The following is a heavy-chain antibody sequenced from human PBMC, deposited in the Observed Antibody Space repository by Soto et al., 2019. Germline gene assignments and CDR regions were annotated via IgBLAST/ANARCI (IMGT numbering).Heavy chain of an antibody. CDR1: GYTFTSYG. Sequence: ASVKVSCKASGYTFTSYGISWVRQAPGQGLEWMGWISAYNGNTNYAQKLQGRVTMTTDTSTSTAYMELRSLRSDDTAVYYCARDHLEASILPLFDHWGHETLVTVSS. CDR3: ARDHLEASILPLFDH. D-gene: IGHD3-3*01. CDR2: ISAYNGNT. J-gene: IGHJ4*01. V-gene: IGHV1-18*04.